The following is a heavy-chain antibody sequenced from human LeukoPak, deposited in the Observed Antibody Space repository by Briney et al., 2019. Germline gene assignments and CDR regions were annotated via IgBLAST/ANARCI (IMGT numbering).Heavy chain of an antibody. CDR2: ISRRSRPI. CDR3: ARDTHYYGSGSPACDI. V-gene: IGHV3-48*01. Sequence: GRCLRLSCAVSRLTLSIFWMTCVRQAPRKGLEWVSYISRRSRPIHYTDSVRGRFTISSGHAKNSLYMQMNSLRAEDTAVYYCARDTHYYGSGSPACDIWGQGTMVTVST. J-gene: IGHJ3*02. D-gene: IGHD3-10*01. CDR1: RLTLSIFW.